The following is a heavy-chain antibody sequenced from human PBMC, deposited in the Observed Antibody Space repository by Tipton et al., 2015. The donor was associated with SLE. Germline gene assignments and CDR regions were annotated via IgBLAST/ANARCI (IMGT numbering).Heavy chain of an antibody. CDR2: IYTSGST. J-gene: IGHJ6*02. V-gene: IGHV4-61*09. Sequence: TLSLTCTVSGGSISSGSYYWSWIRQPAGKGLEWIGHIYTSGSTNYSPSLKSRVTISVDTSKNQFSLKLSSVTAADTAVYYCARRGFYDILTGYGDVWGQGTTVTVSS. CDR3: ARRGFYDILTGYGDV. CDR1: GGSISSGSYY. D-gene: IGHD3-9*01.